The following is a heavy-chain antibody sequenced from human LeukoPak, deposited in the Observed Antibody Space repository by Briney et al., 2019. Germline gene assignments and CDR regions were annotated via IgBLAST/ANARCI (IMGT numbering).Heavy chain of an antibody. CDR1: GFTFSSYG. J-gene: IGHJ3*02. V-gene: IGHV3-30*18. Sequence: GGSLRLSCAASGFTFSSYGMHWVRQARDKGLEWVAVISYDGSNKYYADSVKGRFTISRDNSKNTLYLQMNSLRAEDTAVYYCAKGYYGSGSHDAFDIWGQGTMVTVSS. CDR3: AKGYYGSGSHDAFDI. CDR2: ISYDGSNK. D-gene: IGHD3-10*01.